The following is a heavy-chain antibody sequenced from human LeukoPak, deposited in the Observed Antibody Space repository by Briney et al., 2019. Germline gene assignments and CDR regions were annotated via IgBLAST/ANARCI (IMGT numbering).Heavy chain of an antibody. J-gene: IGHJ4*02. CDR1: GFTFSSYA. CDR2: ISGSGGST. V-gene: IGHV3-23*01. CDR3: AKGRKANSLPPFDD. D-gene: IGHD5-18*01. Sequence: PGGSLRLSCAASGFTFSSYAMSWARQAPGKGLEWVSGISGSGGSTYYADSVKGRFTISRDNSKNTLYLQMNSLRAEDTAVYYCAKGRKANSLPPFDDWGQGTLVTVSS.